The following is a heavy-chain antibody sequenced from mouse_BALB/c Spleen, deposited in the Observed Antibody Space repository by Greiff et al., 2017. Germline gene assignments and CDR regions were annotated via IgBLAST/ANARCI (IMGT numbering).Heavy chain of an antibody. J-gene: IGHJ4*01. CDR1: GFTFSSYA. D-gene: IGHD2-4*01. CDR2: ISSGGSYT. V-gene: IGHV5-9-4*01. Sequence: EVNLVESGGGLVKPGGSLKLSCAASGFTFSSYAMSWVRQSPEKRLEWVAEISSGGSYTYYPDTVTGRFTISRDNAKNTLYLEMSSLRSEDTAMYYCARGMITTLAMDYWGQGTSVTVSS. CDR3: ARGMITTLAMDY.